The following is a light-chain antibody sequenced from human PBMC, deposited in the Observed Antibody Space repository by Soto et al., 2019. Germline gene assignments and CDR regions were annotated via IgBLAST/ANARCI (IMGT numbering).Light chain of an antibody. CDR2: GAS. J-gene: IGKJ1*01. V-gene: IGKV3-20*01. CDR1: QTFSSSY. CDR3: QQYAVSPWT. Sequence: EIVLXQXPXXLSLSPGERATLSCRASQTFSSSYLAWYQQKPGQAPRLLVYGASSRPTGIPDWFSGSESGTDFTLTISGVEPEDCAVYYCQQYAVSPWTFGQGTKVEIK.